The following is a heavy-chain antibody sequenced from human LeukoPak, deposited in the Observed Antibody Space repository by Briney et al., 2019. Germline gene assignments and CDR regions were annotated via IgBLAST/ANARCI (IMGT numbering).Heavy chain of an antibody. V-gene: IGHV4-31*03. D-gene: IGHD3-10*01. CDR3: ARDSYYFGSGSDNTPYNWFDP. CDR2: IYYSGST. CDR1: GGSISSGGYY. J-gene: IGHJ5*02. Sequence: SETLSLTCTVSGGSISSGGYYWSWIRQHPGKGLEWIGYIYYSGSTNYNPSLKSRVTISVDKSKNQFSLKLSSVAAADTAMYYCARDSYYFGSGSDNTPYNWFDPWGQGTLVTVSS.